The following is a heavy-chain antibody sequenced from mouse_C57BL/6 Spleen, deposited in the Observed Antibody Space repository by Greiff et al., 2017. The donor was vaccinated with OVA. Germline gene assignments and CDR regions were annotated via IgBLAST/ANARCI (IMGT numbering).Heavy chain of an antibody. V-gene: IGHV1-62-2*01. J-gene: IGHJ1*03. D-gene: IGHD1-1*01. Sequence: QVHVKQSGAELVKPGASVKLSCKASGYTFTEYTIHWVKQRSGQGLEWIGWFYPGSGSIKYNEKFKDKATLTADKSSSTVYMELSRLTSEDSAVYFCARHEEGYYGSSLWYFDVWGTGTTVTVSS. CDR2: FYPGSGSI. CDR3: ARHEEGYYGSSLWYFDV. CDR1: GYTFTEYT.